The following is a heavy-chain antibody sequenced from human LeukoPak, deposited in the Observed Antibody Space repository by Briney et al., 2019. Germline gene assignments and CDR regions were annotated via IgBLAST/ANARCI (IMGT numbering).Heavy chain of an antibody. J-gene: IGHJ5*02. CDR1: GFTFSDYY. Sequence: PGGSLRLSCAASGFTFSDYYMSWIRQAPGKGLEWVANIKQDGSEKYYVDSVKGRFTISRDNAKNSLYLQMNSLRAEDTAVYYCARRGGGYSYGDSSDWFDPWGQGTLVTVSS. V-gene: IGHV3-7*01. CDR3: ARRGGGYSYGDSSDWFDP. D-gene: IGHD5-18*01. CDR2: IKQDGSEK.